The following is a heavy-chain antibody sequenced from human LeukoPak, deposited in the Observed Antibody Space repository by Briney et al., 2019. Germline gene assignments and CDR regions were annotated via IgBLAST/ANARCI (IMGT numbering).Heavy chain of an antibody. CDR2: IYTSGNT. J-gene: IGHJ4*02. V-gene: IGHV4-4*07. Sequence: SETLSLTCTVSGGSISSYCWSWIRQPAGKGLEWIGRIYTSGNTNYNPSLKSRVTMSVDTSKNQLSLKMSSVTAADTAVYYCARAAWTQLWKAARLFDYWGQGTLVTVSS. CDR3: ARAAWTQLWKAARLFDY. D-gene: IGHD5-18*01. CDR1: GGSISSYC.